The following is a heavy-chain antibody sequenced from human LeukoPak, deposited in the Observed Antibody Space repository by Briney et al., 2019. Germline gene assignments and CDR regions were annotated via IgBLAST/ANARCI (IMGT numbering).Heavy chain of an antibody. CDR2: ISSSSSII. J-gene: IGHJ4*02. Sequence: GGSLRLSCAASGFTFSSYSMNWVRQAPGKGLEWVSYISSSSSIIYYADSVKGRFTISRDNAKNSLYLQMNSLRAEDTAVYYCARVPMTTVSFTWGQGTLVTVSS. D-gene: IGHD4-11*01. CDR3: ARVPMTTVSFT. CDR1: GFTFSSYS. V-gene: IGHV3-48*01.